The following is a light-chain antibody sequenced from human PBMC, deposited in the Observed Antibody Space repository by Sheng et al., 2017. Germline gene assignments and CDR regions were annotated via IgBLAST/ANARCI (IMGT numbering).Light chain of an antibody. J-gene: IGKJ2*01. CDR1: QRVISS. CDR3: QQTYSPSIT. CDR2: AAS. V-gene: IGKV1-39*01. Sequence: DIQVTQSPPLISASLGDTVTISCRTSQRVISSLNWYQHKVGEAPKLLIFAASILPTGVPSRFSGIGSGTDFTLTISGLQPDDFATYFCQQTYSPSITFGQGTKVEI.